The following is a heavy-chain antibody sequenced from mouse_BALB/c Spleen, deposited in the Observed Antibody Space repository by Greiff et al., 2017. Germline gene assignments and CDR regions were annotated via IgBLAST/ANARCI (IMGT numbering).Heavy chain of an antibody. V-gene: IGHV3-2*02. Sequence: EVQRVESGPGLVKPSQSLSLTCTVTGYSITSDYAWNWIRQFPGNKLEWMGYISYSGSTSYNPSLKIRISITRDTSKNQFFLQLNSVTTEDTATYYCARMITTDSYAMDYWGQGTSVTVSS. D-gene: IGHD2-4*01. J-gene: IGHJ4*01. CDR2: ISYSGST. CDR1: GYSITSDYA. CDR3: ARMITTDSYAMDY.